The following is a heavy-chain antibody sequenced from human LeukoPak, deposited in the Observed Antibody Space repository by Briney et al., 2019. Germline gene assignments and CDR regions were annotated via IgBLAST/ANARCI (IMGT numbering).Heavy chain of an antibody. CDR3: AKVLGPPYYYYGMDV. J-gene: IGHJ6*02. Sequence: GGSLRLSCAASGFTFSSYAMSWVRQAPGKGLEWVSAISGSGGSTYYADSVKGRFTISRDNSKNTLYLQMNSLRAEDTAVYYCAKVLGPPYYYYGMDVWGQGTTVTVSS. V-gene: IGHV3-23*01. CDR1: GFTFSSYA. CDR2: ISGSGGST.